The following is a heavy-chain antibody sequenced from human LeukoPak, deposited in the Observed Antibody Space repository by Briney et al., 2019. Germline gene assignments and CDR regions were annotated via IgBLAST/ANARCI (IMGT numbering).Heavy chain of an antibody. D-gene: IGHD3-10*01. V-gene: IGHV3-66*01. CDR1: GFTVSSNY. CDR2: IYSGGST. J-gene: IGHJ4*02. CDR3: AREFRGAPGYYFDY. Sequence: GGSLRLSCAASGFTVSSNYMSWVRQAPGKGLEWVSVIYSGGSTYYADSVKGRFTISRDNSKNTLYLQMNSLRAEDTAVYYCAREFRGAPGYYFDYWGQGTLVTVSS.